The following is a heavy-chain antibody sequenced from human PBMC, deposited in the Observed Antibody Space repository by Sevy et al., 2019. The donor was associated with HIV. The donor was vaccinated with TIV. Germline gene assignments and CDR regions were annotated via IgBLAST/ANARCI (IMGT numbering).Heavy chain of an antibody. Sequence: SETLSLTCTVSGGSITSSSYYWGWIRQPPGKGLEWIGSIYYSGSTYYNTSLESRVTISVDTSNNQFSLKLSSVTAADTAVYFCASTILKLRDSFPSWGQGTLVTVSS. J-gene: IGHJ5*02. CDR1: GGSITSSSYY. CDR3: ASTILKLRDSFPS. CDR2: IYYSGST. V-gene: IGHV4-39*01. D-gene: IGHD3-9*01.